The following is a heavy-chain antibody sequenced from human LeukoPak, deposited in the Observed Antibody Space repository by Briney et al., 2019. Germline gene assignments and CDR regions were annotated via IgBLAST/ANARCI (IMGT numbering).Heavy chain of an antibody. CDR1: GGSISSYY. D-gene: IGHD3-16*02. Sequence: PSETLSLTCTASGGSISSYYWSWIRQPPGKGLEWIGYIYYSGSTNYNPSLKSRVTISIDTSKNQFSLKLRSVTAADTAVYHCARQIRYDYVWGSYRIDYFDHWGQGTLVTVSS. CDR2: IYYSGST. CDR3: ARQIRYDYVWGSYRIDYFDH. V-gene: IGHV4-59*08. J-gene: IGHJ4*02.